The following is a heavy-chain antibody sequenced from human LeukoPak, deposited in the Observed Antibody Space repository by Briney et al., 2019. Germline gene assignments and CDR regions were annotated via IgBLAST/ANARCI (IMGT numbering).Heavy chain of an antibody. CDR1: GFTFSDYY. CDR2: ITIGVGAT. CDR3: AGGHYEMDV. V-gene: IGHV3-11*01. J-gene: IGHJ6*02. Sequence: GGSLRLSCAASGFTFSDYYMTWIRQAPEKGLEWISHITIGVGATYYADSVKGRLTISRDNAKKSLYLQMNSLRVKDTAIYYCAGGHYEMDVWGQGTTVTVSS.